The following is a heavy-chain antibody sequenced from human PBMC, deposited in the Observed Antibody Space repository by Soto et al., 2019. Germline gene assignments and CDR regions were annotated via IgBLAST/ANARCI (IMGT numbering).Heavy chain of an antibody. J-gene: IGHJ5*02. Sequence: SQTLSLTCAISGDSVSSNSAAWNWIRQSPSRGLEWLGRTYYRSKWYNDYAVSVKSRITISPDTSKNQFSLQLNSVTPEDTAVYYCARDPVATPGGWFDPWGQGTLVTVSS. CDR3: ARDPVATPGGWFDP. V-gene: IGHV6-1*01. D-gene: IGHD5-12*01. CDR2: TYYRSKWYN. CDR1: GDSVSSNSAA.